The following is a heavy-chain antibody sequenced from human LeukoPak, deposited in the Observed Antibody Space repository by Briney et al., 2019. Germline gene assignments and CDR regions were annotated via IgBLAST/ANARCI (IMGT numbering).Heavy chain of an antibody. V-gene: IGHV3-23*01. Sequence: PGGSLRLSCAASGFTFSSYWMSWVRQAPGKGLEWVSAISGSGGSTYYADSMKGRFTISRDNSKNTLFLQMNSLRAEDTAVYYCAKEAQGCSITSCYFDSWGQGTLVTVSS. CDR1: GFTFSSYW. J-gene: IGHJ4*02. CDR3: AKEAQGCSITSCYFDS. CDR2: ISGSGGST. D-gene: IGHD2-2*01.